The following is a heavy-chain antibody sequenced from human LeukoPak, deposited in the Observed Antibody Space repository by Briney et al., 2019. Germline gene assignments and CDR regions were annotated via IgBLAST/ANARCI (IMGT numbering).Heavy chain of an antibody. CDR1: GLTVSTNY. J-gene: IGHJ4*02. Sequence: PGGSLRLSCADSGLTVSTNYMYWVRQAPGRGLEWVSVVYSGGGTYYADSVKGRFTISRDNSKKRLYLQMNSLRAEDMAVYCCTAGSSGVFDYWGQGTLVTVSS. CDR3: TAGSSGVFDY. CDR2: VYSGGGT. V-gene: IGHV3-53*01. D-gene: IGHD3-22*01.